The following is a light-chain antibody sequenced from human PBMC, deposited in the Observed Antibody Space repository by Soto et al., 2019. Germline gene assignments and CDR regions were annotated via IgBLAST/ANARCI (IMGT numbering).Light chain of an antibody. J-gene: IGKJ1*01. CDR2: DAS. CDR3: QQRSNWPPTWT. Sequence: EIVLTQSPATLSLSPGARATLSCRASQSVGSYLAWYQQKPGQAPRLLIYDASNRATGIPARFSGSGSGTDFTLTISSIEPEDFAVYYCQQRSNWPPTWTFGQGTKVEIK. V-gene: IGKV3-11*01. CDR1: QSVGSY.